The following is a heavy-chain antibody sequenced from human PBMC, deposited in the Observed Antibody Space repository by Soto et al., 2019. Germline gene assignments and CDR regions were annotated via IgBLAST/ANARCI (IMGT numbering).Heavy chain of an antibody. CDR2: IKQDGSEK. D-gene: IGHD1-26*01. J-gene: IGHJ6*02. CDR1: GFTFSSYW. CDR3: ARDSRSPSPYYYYGMDV. V-gene: IGHV3-7*03. Sequence: EVQLVESGGGLVQPGGSLRLSCAASGFTFSSYWMSWVRQAPGKGLEWVANIKQDGSEKYYVDSVKGRFTISRDNAKNSLYLQMNSLRAEDTAVYYCARDSRSPSPYYYYGMDVWGQGTTVTVSS.